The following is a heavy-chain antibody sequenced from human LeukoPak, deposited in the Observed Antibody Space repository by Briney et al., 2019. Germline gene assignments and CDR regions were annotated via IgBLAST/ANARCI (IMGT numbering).Heavy chain of an antibody. CDR3: ARDRVMVDLGYCSGTSCPPPDWFDP. J-gene: IGHJ5*02. Sequence: GASVKVSCKASGYTFTSYGISWVRQAPGQGLEWMGWISAYNGNTNYAQNLQGRVTMTTDTSTSTAYMELRSLRSADTAVYYCARDRVMVDLGYCSGTSCPPPDWFDPWGQGTLVTVSS. CDR1: GYTFTSYG. V-gene: IGHV1-18*01. CDR2: ISAYNGNT. D-gene: IGHD2-2*01.